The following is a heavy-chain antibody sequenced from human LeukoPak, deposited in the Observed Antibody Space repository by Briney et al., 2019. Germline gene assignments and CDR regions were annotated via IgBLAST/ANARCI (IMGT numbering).Heavy chain of an antibody. Sequence: ASVKVSCKASGYTFTGYYMHWVRQAPGQGLEWMGWMNPNSGNTGYAQKFQGRVTMTRNTSISTAYMELSSLRSEDTAVYYCARVEDGMDVWGQGTTVTVSS. CDR3: ARVEDGMDV. J-gene: IGHJ6*02. V-gene: IGHV1-8*02. CDR1: GYTFTGYY. CDR2: MNPNSGNT.